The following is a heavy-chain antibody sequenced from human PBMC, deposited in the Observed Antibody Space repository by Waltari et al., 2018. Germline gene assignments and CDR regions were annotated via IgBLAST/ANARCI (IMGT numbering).Heavy chain of an antibody. CDR2: IIPIFGTA. D-gene: IGHD6-13*01. Sequence: QVQLVQSGAEVKKPGSSVEVSCQASGGTSSSYAISWVRRAPGTGLVWMGGIIPIFGTANYEQKFQGRVTITADESTSTAYMELSSLRSEDTAVYYCARAQIAAAGTYYYYMDVWGKGTTVTVSS. CDR3: ARAQIAAAGTYYYYMDV. V-gene: IGHV1-69*01. CDR1: GGTSSSYA. J-gene: IGHJ6*03.